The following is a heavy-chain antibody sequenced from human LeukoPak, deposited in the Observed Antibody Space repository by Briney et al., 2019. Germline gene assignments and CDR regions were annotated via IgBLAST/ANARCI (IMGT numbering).Heavy chain of an antibody. CDR3: ARDLRHSSSSYWYFDL. V-gene: IGHV4-30-2*01. Sequence: SETLSLTCTVSGGSISSGGYYWSWIRQPPGKGLEWIGYIYHSGSTYYNPSLKSRVTISVGRSKNQFSLKLSSVTAADTAVYYCARDLRHSSSSYWYFDLWGRGTLVTVSS. J-gene: IGHJ2*01. D-gene: IGHD6-6*01. CDR1: GGSISSGGYY. CDR2: IYHSGST.